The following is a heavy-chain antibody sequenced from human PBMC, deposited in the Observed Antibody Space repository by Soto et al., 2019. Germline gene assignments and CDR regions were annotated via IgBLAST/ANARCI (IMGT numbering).Heavy chain of an antibody. CDR3: ARDETTVAPFDY. Sequence: QLVESGGGVVQPGRSLRLSCAASGFSFNKSSMHWVRQVPGKGLERVAVISFDGSHKYYADSVKGRFTISRDNSKNTLYLQINSLSGEDTAVYYCARDETTVAPFDYWGQGTLVTVSS. J-gene: IGHJ4*02. CDR2: ISFDGSHK. CDR1: GFSFNKSS. V-gene: IGHV3-30-3*01. D-gene: IGHD1-1*01.